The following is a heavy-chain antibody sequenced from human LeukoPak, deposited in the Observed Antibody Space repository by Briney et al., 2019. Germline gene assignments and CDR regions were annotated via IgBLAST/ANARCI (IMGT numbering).Heavy chain of an antibody. J-gene: IGHJ4*02. D-gene: IGHD5-12*01. CDR2: INQDGSEE. CDR1: GFTFSHYW. V-gene: IGHV3-7*01. Sequence: GGSLRLSCAASGFTFSHYWMTWVRQAPGKGLEWVAQINQDGSEEYYMDSVKARFTISRDNAKNSNSLRAEDTAVYYCVRDGGVSGYDLLDYWGQGTLATVTS. CDR3: VRDGGVSGYDLLDY.